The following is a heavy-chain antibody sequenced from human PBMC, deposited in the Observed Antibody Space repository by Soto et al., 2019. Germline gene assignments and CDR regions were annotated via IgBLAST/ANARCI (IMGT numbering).Heavy chain of an antibody. CDR3: AHKARNYGYVWVSYRRSGGFDI. Sequence: QITLKATGPTLVKPTQTLPLTCTFSGVSLSTSGVGVGWIRQPPGKALEWLALIYWDDDKRYSPSLESRLTMTKTTSKNQVVLTMTNMEPVDTDTYYGAHKARNYGYVWVSYRRSGGFDIWGQGTMVTVSS. V-gene: IGHV2-5*02. CDR2: IYWDDDK. CDR1: GVSLSTSGVG. J-gene: IGHJ3*02. D-gene: IGHD3-16*02.